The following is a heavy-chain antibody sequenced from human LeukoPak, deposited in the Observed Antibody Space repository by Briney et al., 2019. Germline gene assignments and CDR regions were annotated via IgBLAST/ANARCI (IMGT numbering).Heavy chain of an antibody. CDR2: IYGDDDKT. CDR3: AKTQGYYDA. Sequence: GGSLRLSCVASGFTFSNYAMTWVRQAPGKGLEMVSGIYGDDDKTVYGDAVEGRFTISRDNSKKMLFLQVNSLRADDTAVYYCAKTQGYYDAWGQGALVTVSS. V-gene: IGHV3-23*01. J-gene: IGHJ5*02. D-gene: IGHD2-15*01. CDR1: GFTFSNYA.